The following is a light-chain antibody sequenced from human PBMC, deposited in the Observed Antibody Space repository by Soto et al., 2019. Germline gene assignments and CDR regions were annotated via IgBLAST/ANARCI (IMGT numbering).Light chain of an antibody. V-gene: IGKV1-5*01. CDR2: DAS. J-gene: IGKJ2*01. CDR3: QQYHSYSPYT. Sequence: DIQMTQSPSTLSASVGDRVTITCRASQSVTGWLAWYQQKPGEAPKLLLYDASTLASAVPSRFSGSGSVTPFTPTISSLQHADSATYYCQQYHSYSPYTFGQGTKLEIK. CDR1: QSVTGW.